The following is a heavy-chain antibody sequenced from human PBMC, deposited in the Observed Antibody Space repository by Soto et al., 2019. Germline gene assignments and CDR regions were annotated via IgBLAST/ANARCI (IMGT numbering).Heavy chain of an antibody. D-gene: IGHD3-10*01. J-gene: IGHJ6*02. Sequence: QVQLVESGGGLVKPGGSLRLSCAASGFTFSDYYMSWIRQAPGKGLEWASYISSSSSYTNYADSVKGRFTISRDNAKNSLYLQMNSLRAEDTAVYYCARDTYTMVRGVIENGMDVWGQGTTVTVSS. CDR3: ARDTYTMVRGVIENGMDV. V-gene: IGHV3-11*05. CDR1: GFTFSDYY. CDR2: ISSSSSYT.